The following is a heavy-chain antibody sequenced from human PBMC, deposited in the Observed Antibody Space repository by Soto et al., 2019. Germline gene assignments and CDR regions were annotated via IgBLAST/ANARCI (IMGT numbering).Heavy chain of an antibody. V-gene: IGHV3-7*01. CDR3: VGWGSGSH. D-gene: IGHD1-1*01. CDR1: AFTFSTFW. CDR2: ISPDGNAR. J-gene: IGHJ4*02. Sequence: EVQLVESGGDLVQPGGSLRLSCAASAFTFSTFWMSWVRQAPEKGLEWVAHISPDGNARYYVDPVKGRFTISRDNAENSLYLQMNNLRAEDTAVYYCVGWGSGSHWGQGALVSVSS.